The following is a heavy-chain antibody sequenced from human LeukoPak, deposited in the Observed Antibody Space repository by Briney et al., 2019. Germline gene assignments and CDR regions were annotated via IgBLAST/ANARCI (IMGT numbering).Heavy chain of an antibody. CDR1: GGSISSSSYY. J-gene: IGHJ5*02. D-gene: IGHD3-16*01. CDR3: ARDYGSENWFDP. V-gene: IGHV4-39*07. Sequence: PSETLSLTCTVSGGSISSSSYYWGWIRQPPGKGLEWIGSIYYSGSTYYNPSLKSRVTISVDTSKNQFSLKLSSVTAADTAVYYCARDYGSENWFDPWGQGTLVTVSS. CDR2: IYYSGST.